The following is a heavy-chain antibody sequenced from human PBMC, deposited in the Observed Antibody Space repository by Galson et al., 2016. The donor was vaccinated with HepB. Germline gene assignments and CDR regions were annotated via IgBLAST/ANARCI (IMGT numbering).Heavy chain of an antibody. Sequence: SVKVSCKASGGTFSSYGISWVRQAPGQGLEWMGGIIPIFGTPNYAQKFQGRVTITADESTSTAYMELSSLTSEDTAEYYCVRVVVVVTAIRLHFYFDYWGQGTLVTVSS. V-gene: IGHV1-69*13. D-gene: IGHD2-21*02. CDR3: VRVVVVVTAIRLHFYFDY. CDR1: GGTFSSYG. J-gene: IGHJ4*02. CDR2: IIPIFGTP.